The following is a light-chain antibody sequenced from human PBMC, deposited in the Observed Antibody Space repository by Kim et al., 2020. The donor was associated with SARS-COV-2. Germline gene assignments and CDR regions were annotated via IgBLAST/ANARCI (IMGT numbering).Light chain of an antibody. CDR1: QSVSSTY. CDR2: GAS. CDR3: QQYGSSPLT. V-gene: IGKV3-20*01. Sequence: SPGESAPLSCRASQSVSSTYLAWYQQKPRQAPRLLIYGASSRATDIPDRFSGSGSGTDFTLTISRLDPEDFAVYFCQQYGSSPLTFGGGTKVDIK. J-gene: IGKJ4*01.